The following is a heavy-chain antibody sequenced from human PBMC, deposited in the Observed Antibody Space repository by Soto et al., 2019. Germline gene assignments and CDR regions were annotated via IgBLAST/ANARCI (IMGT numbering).Heavy chain of an antibody. D-gene: IGHD3-3*01. Sequence: SETLSLTCTVSGGSISSGGYYWSWIRQHPGKGLEWIGYIYYSGSTYYNPSLKSRVTISVDTSKNQFSLKLISVTAADTAVYYCARYYDFWSGLDYWGQGTLVTVSS. CDR1: GGSISSGGYY. J-gene: IGHJ4*02. V-gene: IGHV4-31*03. CDR3: ARYYDFWSGLDY. CDR2: IYYSGST.